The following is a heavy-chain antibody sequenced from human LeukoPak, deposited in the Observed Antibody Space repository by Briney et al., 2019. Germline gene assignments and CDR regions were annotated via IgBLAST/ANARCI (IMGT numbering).Heavy chain of an antibody. Sequence: RHGESLKISCKGPGYSFTSYWIGWVRQMPGKGLEWMGIIYPGDSDTRYSPSFQGQVTISADKFISTAYLQWSSLKASDTAMYYCASISYSSSWYGGFDYWGQGTLVTVSS. J-gene: IGHJ4*02. CDR1: GYSFTSYW. CDR3: ASISYSSSWYGGFDY. D-gene: IGHD6-13*01. CDR2: IYPGDSDT. V-gene: IGHV5-51*01.